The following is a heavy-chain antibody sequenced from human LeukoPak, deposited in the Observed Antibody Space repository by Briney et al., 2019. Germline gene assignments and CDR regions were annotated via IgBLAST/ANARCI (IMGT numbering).Heavy chain of an antibody. CDR2: ISWNSGSI. J-gene: IGHJ3*02. Sequence: GGSLRLSCAASGFTFSSYGMHWVRQAPGKGLEWVSGISWNSGSIGYADSVKGRFTISRDNAKNSLYLQMNSLRAEDMALYYCAGGAYYCSSTSCYTNDAFDIWGQGTMVTVSS. CDR1: GFTFSSYG. D-gene: IGHD2-2*02. V-gene: IGHV3-9*03. CDR3: AGGAYYCSSTSCYTNDAFDI.